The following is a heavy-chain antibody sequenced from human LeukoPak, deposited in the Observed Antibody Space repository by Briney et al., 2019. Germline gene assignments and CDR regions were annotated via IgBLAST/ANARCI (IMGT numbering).Heavy chain of an antibody. CDR3: ARGTSDSSSDFQH. D-gene: IGHD6-13*01. CDR1: GYTFTGYY. V-gene: IGHV1-2*02. Sequence: ASVKVSCKASGYTFTGYYMHWVRQAPGQGLEWMGWINPNSGGTNYAQKFQGRVTMTRDTSISTAYMELSRLRSDDTAVYYCARGTSDSSSDFQHWGQGTLVTVSS. J-gene: IGHJ1*01. CDR2: INPNSGGT.